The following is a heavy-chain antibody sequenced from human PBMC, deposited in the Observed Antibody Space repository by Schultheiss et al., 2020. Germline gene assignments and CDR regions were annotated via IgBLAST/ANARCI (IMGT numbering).Heavy chain of an antibody. D-gene: IGHD6-19*01. CDR2: IYYSGST. CDR1: GGSFSGYY. J-gene: IGHJ4*02. CDR3: ARLTLPQWLVLDY. V-gene: IGHV4-59*08. Sequence: SETLSLTCAVYGGSFSGYYWSWIRQPPGKVLEWIGYIYYSGSTNYNPSLKSRVTISVDTSKNQFSLKLSSVTAADTAVYYCARLTLPQWLVLDYWGQGTLVTVSS.